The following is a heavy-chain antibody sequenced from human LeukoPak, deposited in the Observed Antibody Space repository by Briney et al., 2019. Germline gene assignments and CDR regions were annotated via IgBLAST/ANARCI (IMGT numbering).Heavy chain of an antibody. Sequence: GGSLRLSCEASGFTFSSYWMSWVRQAPGKGLEWVANIKQDGSEKYYVDSVKGRFTISRDNAKNSLYLQMNSLRAEDTAVYYCARGTYSSSWGDFFDYWGQGTLVTVSS. V-gene: IGHV3-7*03. D-gene: IGHD6-13*01. J-gene: IGHJ4*02. CDR1: GFTFSSYW. CDR3: ARGTYSSSWGDFFDY. CDR2: IKQDGSEK.